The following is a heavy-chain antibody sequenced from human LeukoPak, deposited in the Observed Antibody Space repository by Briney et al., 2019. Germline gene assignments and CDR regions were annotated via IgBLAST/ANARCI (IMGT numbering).Heavy chain of an antibody. CDR3: AVLWSGYLDWFDP. V-gene: IGHV1-69*13. J-gene: IGHJ5*02. CDR2: IIPIFGTA. Sequence: ASVKVSCKASGGTFSSYAISWVRQAPGQGLEWMGGIIPIFGTANYAQEFQGRVTITADESTSTAYMELSSLRSEDTAVYYCAVLWSGYLDWFDPWGQGTLVTVSS. D-gene: IGHD3-3*01. CDR1: GGTFSSYA.